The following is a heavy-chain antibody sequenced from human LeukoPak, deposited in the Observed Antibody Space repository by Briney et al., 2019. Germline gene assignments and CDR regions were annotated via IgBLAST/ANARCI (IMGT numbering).Heavy chain of an antibody. J-gene: IGHJ5*02. D-gene: IGHD5-12*01. CDR3: ARLVATIYNWFDP. CDR1: GGSISSGDYY. CDR2: IYYGGST. Sequence: SETLSLTCTVSGGSISSGDYYWSWIRQPPGKGLEWIGYIYYGGSTYYNPSLKSRVTISVDTSKNQFSLKLSSVTAADTAVYYCARLVATIYNWFDPWGQGTLVTVSS. V-gene: IGHV4-30-4*01.